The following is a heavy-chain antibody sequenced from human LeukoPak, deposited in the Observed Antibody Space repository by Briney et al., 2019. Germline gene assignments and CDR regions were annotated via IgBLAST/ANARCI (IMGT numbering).Heavy chain of an antibody. CDR3: ARDLAAAAGTSDAFDI. CDR1: GRFISSYY. Sequence: SDTLTLTCTVCGRFISSYYWSWLRQPAGKGLEWLGRIYTSGSTNYNPSLKSRVTMSVDTSKNQFSLKLSSVTAADTAVYYCARDLAAAAGTSDAFDIWGQGTMVTVPS. V-gene: IGHV4-4*07. J-gene: IGHJ3*02. CDR2: IYTSGST. D-gene: IGHD6-13*01.